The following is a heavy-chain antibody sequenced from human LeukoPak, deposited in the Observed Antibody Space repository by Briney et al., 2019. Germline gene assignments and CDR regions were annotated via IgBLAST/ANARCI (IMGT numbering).Heavy chain of an antibody. J-gene: IGHJ4*02. CDR2: VSGSGGST. D-gene: IGHD6-13*01. Sequence: GGSLRLSCAASGFTFSSYAMSWVRQAPGKGLEWVSTVSGSGGSTFYADSVKGRFTIPRDNSKNTLYLQMNSLRAEDTAVYYCAKANSAYSSSWYGSYFDYWGQGTLVTVSS. CDR1: GFTFSSYA. V-gene: IGHV3-23*01. CDR3: AKANSAYSSSWYGSYFDY.